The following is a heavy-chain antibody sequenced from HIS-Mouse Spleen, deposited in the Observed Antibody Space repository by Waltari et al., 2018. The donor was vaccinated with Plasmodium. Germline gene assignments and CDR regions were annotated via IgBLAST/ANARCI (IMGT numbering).Heavy chain of an antibody. V-gene: IGHV3-15*01. CDR2: IKSKTDGGTT. J-gene: IGHJ4*02. D-gene: IGHD3-10*01. Sequence: EVQLVESGGGLVKPGGSLRLSCAASGFTFSNAWMSWVRQAPGKGLEWVGRIKSKTDGGTTDYAEPVKGRFTISRDDSKNTLYLQMNSLKTEDTAVYYCTTEYYYGSGSYSFDYWGQGTLVTVSS. CDR1: GFTFSNAW. CDR3: TTEYYYGSGSYSFDY.